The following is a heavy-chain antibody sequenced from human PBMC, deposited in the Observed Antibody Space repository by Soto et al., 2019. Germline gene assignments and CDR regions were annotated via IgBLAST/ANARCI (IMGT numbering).Heavy chain of an antibody. CDR2: ISTSSNNV. CDR1: GFTFSGYS. Sequence: EVQLVESGGVLVKPGGSLRLSCAGSGFTFSGYSMNWVRQAPGKGLEWVSSISTSSNNVYYADSVKGRFTMSRDNAKNSLYMQMSSLRVEDTTVYYCARDLPSATGTFDYWGQGTLVTVSS. V-gene: IGHV3-21*01. D-gene: IGHD1-1*01. CDR3: ARDLPSATGTFDY. J-gene: IGHJ4*02.